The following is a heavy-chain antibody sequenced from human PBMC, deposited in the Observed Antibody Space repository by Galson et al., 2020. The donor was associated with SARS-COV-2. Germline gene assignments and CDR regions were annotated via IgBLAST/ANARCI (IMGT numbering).Heavy chain of an antibody. J-gene: IGHJ6*02. D-gene: IGHD5-12*01. CDR1: GFTFDDYA. Sequence: SLKISCAASGFTFDDYAMHWVRQAPGKGLEWVSGISWDGGTIDYADSVEGRFSISRDNAKNSLYLQMNGLRAEDTALYYCAKGYGGFDWESKYSYSYYAMDVWGQGTTVTVSS. CDR2: ISWDGGTI. CDR3: AKGYGGFDWESKYSYSYYAMDV. V-gene: IGHV3-9*01.